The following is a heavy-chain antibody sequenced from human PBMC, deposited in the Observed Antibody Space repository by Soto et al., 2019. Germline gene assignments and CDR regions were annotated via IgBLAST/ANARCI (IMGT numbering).Heavy chain of an antibody. CDR3: AGYSLGVVITGSYYYGMGV. V-gene: IGHV1-18*01. CDR1: GYTFASYG. D-gene: IGHD3-3*01. J-gene: IGHJ6*02. Sequence: ASVKVSCKDSGYTFASYGFRWLRQDPGQGLEWRRWTSAYNGNTKYAQKLQYRVTMSTDTSTRTAYMELWSLXSQDTAVYKCAGYSLGVVITGSYYYGMGVGVQGTRVTVAS. CDR2: TSAYNGNT.